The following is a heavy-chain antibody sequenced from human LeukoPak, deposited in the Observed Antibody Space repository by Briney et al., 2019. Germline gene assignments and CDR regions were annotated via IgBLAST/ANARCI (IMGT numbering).Heavy chain of an antibody. Sequence: SETLSLTCTASGGSISSYYWSWIRQRAGKGLEWIGRIYTSGSTNYNPSLKSRVTISEDMSKNQFSLRLSSVTAADTAVYYCARDSSGIQVWLTLDSWGQGFLVAVSS. CDR3: ARDSSGIQVWLTLDS. D-gene: IGHD1-14*01. CDR1: GGSISSYY. V-gene: IGHV4-4*07. J-gene: IGHJ4*02. CDR2: IYTSGST.